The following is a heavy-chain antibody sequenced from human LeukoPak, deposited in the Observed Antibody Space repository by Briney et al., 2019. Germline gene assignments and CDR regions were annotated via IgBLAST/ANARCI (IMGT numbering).Heavy chain of an antibody. J-gene: IGHJ4*02. Sequence: SQTLSLTCAISGDSVSSNSAAWNWIRQSPSRGLEWLGRTYYRSKWYNDYAVSVKSRITINPDTSKNQFSLQLNSVTPEDTAVYYCARDRVLTPDSGNLFDYWGQGTLVTVSS. CDR3: ARDRVLTPDSGNLFDY. V-gene: IGHV6-1*01. CDR1: GDSVSSNSAA. CDR2: TYYRSKWYN. D-gene: IGHD3-10*01.